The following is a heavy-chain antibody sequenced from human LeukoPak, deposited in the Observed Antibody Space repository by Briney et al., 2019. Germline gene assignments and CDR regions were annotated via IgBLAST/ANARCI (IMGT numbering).Heavy chain of an antibody. D-gene: IGHD3-16*01. CDR2: IYYSGST. CDR1: GGSISSGGYY. CDR3: ARDRSYDYAASWFDP. V-gene: IGHV4-31*03. J-gene: IGHJ5*02. Sequence: SETLSLTCTVSGGSISSGGYYWSWIRQHPGKGLEWIGYIYYSGSTYYNPFLKSRVTISVDTSKNQFSLKLSSVTAADTAVYYCARDRSYDYAASWFDPWGQGTLVTVSS.